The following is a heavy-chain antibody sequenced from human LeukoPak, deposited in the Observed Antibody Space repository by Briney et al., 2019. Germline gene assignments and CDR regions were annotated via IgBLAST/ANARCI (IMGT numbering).Heavy chain of an antibody. CDR3: ARSMVIAASGWGDGFDI. J-gene: IGHJ3*02. D-gene: IGHD6-6*01. Sequence: GGSLRLSCAASGFTFSSYGMHWVRQAPGKGLEWVAVISYDGSNKYYADSVKGRFTISRDNSKNTLYLQMNSLRAEDTAVYYCARSMVIAASGWGDGFDIWGQGTMVTVSS. V-gene: IGHV3-30*03. CDR2: ISYDGSNK. CDR1: GFTFSSYG.